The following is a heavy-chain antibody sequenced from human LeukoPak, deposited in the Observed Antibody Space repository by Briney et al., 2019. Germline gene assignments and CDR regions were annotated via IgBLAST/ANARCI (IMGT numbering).Heavy chain of an antibody. CDR3: AKDFRDTSMFTDGYFDS. J-gene: IGHJ4*02. V-gene: IGHV3-23*01. CDR1: GFTFNNYA. CDR2: LSGPGDSK. D-gene: IGHD5-18*01. Sequence: GGSLRLSCSASGFTFNNYAMSWVRQAPGKGLEWVSGLSGPGDSKYYADSVNGRFSISRDNANNRLYLQMNNLRAEDTAVYYCAKDFRDTSMFTDGYFDSWGQGTLVTVSS.